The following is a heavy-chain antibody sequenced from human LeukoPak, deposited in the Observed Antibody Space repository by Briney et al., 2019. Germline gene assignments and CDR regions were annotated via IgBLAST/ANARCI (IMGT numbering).Heavy chain of an antibody. CDR3: AQPDF. Sequence: GGSRRLSCVASGITFRSSSMHWVRQAPGKGLEWLAFIRFDGSTKYYADSVKGRFTVSRDNSKSTLYLQMNSLRAEDTAVYYCAQPDFWGQGTLVTVSS. CDR2: IRFDGSTK. V-gene: IGHV3-30*02. J-gene: IGHJ4*02. CDR1: GITFRSSS.